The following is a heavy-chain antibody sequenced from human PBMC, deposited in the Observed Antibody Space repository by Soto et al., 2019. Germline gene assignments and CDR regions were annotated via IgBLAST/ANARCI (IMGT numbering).Heavy chain of an antibody. Sequence: PGGSLRLSCAASGFTFSSYGMHWVRQAPGKGLEWVAVIWYDGSNKYYADSVKGRFTISRDNSKNTLYLQMNSLRAEDTAVYYCARVLAAAGTSPNYYYYYGMDVWGQGTTVTVSS. V-gene: IGHV3-33*01. CDR1: GFTFSSYG. CDR2: IWYDGSNK. CDR3: ARVLAAAGTSPNYYYYYGMDV. J-gene: IGHJ6*02. D-gene: IGHD6-13*01.